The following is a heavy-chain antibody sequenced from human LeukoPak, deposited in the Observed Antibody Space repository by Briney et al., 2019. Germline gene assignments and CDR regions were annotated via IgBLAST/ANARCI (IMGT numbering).Heavy chain of an antibody. CDR3: ARLTMPGGDFFDY. Sequence: GGSLRLSCAASGFTFSSYSMNWVRQAPGKGLEWVSSISSSSSYIYYADSVKGRFTISRDNAKSSLYLQMNSLRAEDTAVYYCARLTMPGGDFFDYWGQGTLVTVSS. V-gene: IGHV3-21*01. CDR2: ISSSSSYI. D-gene: IGHD2-2*01. CDR1: GFTFSSYS. J-gene: IGHJ4*02.